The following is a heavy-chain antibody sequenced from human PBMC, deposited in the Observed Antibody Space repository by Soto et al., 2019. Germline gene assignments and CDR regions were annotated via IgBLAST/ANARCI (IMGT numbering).Heavy chain of an antibody. CDR1: GYSFTSYW. CDR2: IDPSDSYT. V-gene: IGHV5-10-1*01. J-gene: IGHJ6*02. D-gene: IGHD3-3*01. CDR3: ASSTICGVVINYGMAV. Sequence: GESLKISCKGSGYSFTSYWISWVRQMPGKGLEWMGRIDPSDSYTNYSPSFQSHVTISADKSISTAYLQWSSMKASDTAMYYCASSTICGVVINYGMAVWGQGTTVTVSS.